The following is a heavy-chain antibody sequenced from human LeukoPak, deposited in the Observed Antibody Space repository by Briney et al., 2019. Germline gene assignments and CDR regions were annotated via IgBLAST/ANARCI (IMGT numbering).Heavy chain of an antibody. CDR2: IYSSGST. Sequence: SETLSLTCSVSGGSISSYYWGWLRRPPGKGLEWIGYIYSSGSTNYNPSLKSRVTISVDTSKNQFSLKLSSVTAADTAVYYCARIAVSVKAFDPWGQGTLVTVSS. CDR3: ARIAVSVKAFDP. D-gene: IGHD2-21*01. J-gene: IGHJ5*02. V-gene: IGHV4-59*01. CDR1: GGSISSYY.